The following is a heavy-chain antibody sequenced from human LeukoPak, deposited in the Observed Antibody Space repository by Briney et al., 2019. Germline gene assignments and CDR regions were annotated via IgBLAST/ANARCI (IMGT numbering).Heavy chain of an antibody. D-gene: IGHD6-19*01. V-gene: IGHV4-4*07. CDR3: ARATSYSSGWQTYDYFDY. Sequence: PSETLSLTCTVSGVSISSFYWSWIRQPAGKGLVWIGRIYTAGSTNYNPSLRSRVTMSVDTSKNQFSLRLSSVTAADTAVYYCARATSYSSGWQTYDYFDYWGQGTLVTVSP. CDR1: GVSISSFY. J-gene: IGHJ4*02. CDR2: IYTAGST.